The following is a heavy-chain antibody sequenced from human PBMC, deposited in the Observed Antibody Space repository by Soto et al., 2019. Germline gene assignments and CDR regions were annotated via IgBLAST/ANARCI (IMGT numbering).Heavy chain of an antibody. V-gene: IGHV3-53*01. CDR2: IYTGGNT. D-gene: IGHD3-3*02. CDR3: TTDSILAPLFH. J-gene: IGHJ4*02. CDR1: GFTVSSNS. Sequence: GGSLRLSCAASGFTVSSNSMSWVRQAPGKGLEWVSVIYTGGNTYYTDSVKGRFTISRDDSKNTLYVQLNSLKTEDTAVYYCTTDSILAPLFHWGQGTLVTVSS.